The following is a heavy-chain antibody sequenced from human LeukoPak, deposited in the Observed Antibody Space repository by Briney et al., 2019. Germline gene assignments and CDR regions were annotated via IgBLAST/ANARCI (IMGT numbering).Heavy chain of an antibody. CDR1: GFTFSSYS. J-gene: IGHJ4*02. V-gene: IGHV3-48*01. CDR2: ISSSSSTI. Sequence: GGSLRLSCAASGFTFSSYSMNWVRQAPGKGLEWVSYISSSSSTIYYADSVKGRFTISRDNSKNTLYLQMISLRAEDTAVYYCARGMGKYSGYDAYYFEYWGQGTLVTVSS. CDR3: ARGMGKYSGYDAYYFEY. D-gene: IGHD5-12*01.